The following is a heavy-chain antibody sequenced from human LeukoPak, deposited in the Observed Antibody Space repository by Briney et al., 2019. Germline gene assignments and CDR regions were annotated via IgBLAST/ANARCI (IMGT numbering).Heavy chain of an antibody. CDR1: GFNLNDYA. CDR3: AKGAAIDH. D-gene: IGHD2-21*01. CDR2: VTGPGDTT. J-gene: IGHJ4*02. V-gene: IGHV3-23*01. Sequence: GGSLRLSCTASGFNLNDYAMNWVRQAPGKGLEWVAAVTGPGDTTYYADSVKGRFIISRDSFKDTLYLQMNRLGAEDTALYYCAKGAAIDHWGQGTLVTVSS.